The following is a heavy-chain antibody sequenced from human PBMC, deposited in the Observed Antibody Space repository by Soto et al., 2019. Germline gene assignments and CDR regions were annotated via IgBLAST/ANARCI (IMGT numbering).Heavy chain of an antibody. D-gene: IGHD6-13*01. J-gene: IGHJ6*03. CDR3: ARTRIEPGIAAAGDYYYYYYMDV. Sequence: PSETLSLTSHPSAASIRPYYWSWIRRPPGKGQVWIWYIYYSGSTNYNPSLKSRVTISVDTSKNQFSLKLSSVTAADTAVYYCARTRIEPGIAAAGDYYYYYYMDVWGKGTTVT. V-gene: IGHV4-59*08. CDR2: IYYSGST. CDR1: AASIRPYY.